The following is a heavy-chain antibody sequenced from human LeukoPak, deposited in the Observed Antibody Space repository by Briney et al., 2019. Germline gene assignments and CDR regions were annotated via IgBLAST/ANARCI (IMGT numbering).Heavy chain of an antibody. CDR1: GFTFDDYA. CDR2: ISWNSGSI. J-gene: IGHJ4*02. V-gene: IGHV3-9*03. Sequence: GGSLRLSCAASGFTFDDYAMHWVRQAPGKGLEWVSGISWNSGSIGYADSVKGRFTISRDNAKNSLYLQTNSLRAEDMALYYCAKGDYYGSEYYFDYWGQGTLVTVSS. D-gene: IGHD3-10*01. CDR3: AKGDYYGSEYYFDY.